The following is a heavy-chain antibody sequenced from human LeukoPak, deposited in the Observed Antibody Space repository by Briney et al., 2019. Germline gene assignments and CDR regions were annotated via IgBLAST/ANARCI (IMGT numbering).Heavy chain of an antibody. CDR2: ISSIGATI. CDR3: AKDDYYDTSGYRD. Sequence: GGSLRLSCAASGFTFSDYSMNWVRQATGKGLEWVSYISSIGATIYYADSVKGRFTISRDNAKNTLYLQMNSLRAEDTAVYYCAKDDYYDTSGYRDWGQGTLVTVSS. J-gene: IGHJ4*02. CDR1: GFTFSDYS. V-gene: IGHV3-48*01. D-gene: IGHD3-22*01.